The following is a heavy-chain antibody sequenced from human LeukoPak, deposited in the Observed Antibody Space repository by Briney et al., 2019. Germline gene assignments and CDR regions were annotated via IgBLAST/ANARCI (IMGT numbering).Heavy chain of an antibody. CDR1: GYTFTSYY. CDR2: INPSGGST. CDR3: AWGSRSLYFDY. V-gene: IGHV1-46*01. D-gene: IGHD1-14*01. J-gene: IGHJ4*02. Sequence: ASVKVSCKASGYTFTSYYMHWVRQAPGQGLEWMGIINPSGGSTSYAQKFQGRVTLTRNTSITTAYMELSSLRSEDTAVYFCAWGSRSLYFDYWGQGTLVTVSS.